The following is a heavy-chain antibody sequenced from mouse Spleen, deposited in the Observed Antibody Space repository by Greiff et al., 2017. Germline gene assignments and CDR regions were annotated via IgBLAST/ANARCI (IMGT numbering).Heavy chain of an antibody. V-gene: IGHV1-69*01. J-gene: IGHJ4*01. CDR2: IDPSDSYT. D-gene: IGHD2-2*01. CDR3: ARWLRAMDY. Sequence: VQLQQPGAELVMPGASVKLSCTASGYTFTSYWMHWVKQRPGQGLEWIGEIDPSDSYTNYNQKFKGKATLTVDKSSSTAYMQLSSLTSEDSAVYYCARWLRAMDYWGQGTSVTVSS. CDR1: GYTFTSYW.